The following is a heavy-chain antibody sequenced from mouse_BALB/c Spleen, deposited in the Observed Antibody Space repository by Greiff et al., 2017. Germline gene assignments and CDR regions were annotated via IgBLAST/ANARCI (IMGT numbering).Heavy chain of an antibody. Sequence: EVQLVESGPGLVKPSQSLSLTCTVTGYSITSDYAWNWIRQFPGNKLEWMGYISYSGSTSYNPSLKSRISITRDTSKNQFFLQLNSVTTEDTATYYCARAGKLGRYFDYWGQGTTLTVSS. CDR2: ISYSGST. CDR3: ARAGKLGRYFDY. D-gene: IGHD4-1*01. J-gene: IGHJ2*01. V-gene: IGHV3-2*02. CDR1: GYSITSDYA.